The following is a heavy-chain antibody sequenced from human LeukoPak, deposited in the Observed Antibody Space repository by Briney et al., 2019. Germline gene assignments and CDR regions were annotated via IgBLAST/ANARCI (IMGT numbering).Heavy chain of an antibody. CDR1: GFTFSDYY. J-gene: IGHJ4*02. CDR2: ISSSGSTI. V-gene: IGHV3-11*01. Sequence: GGSLRLSCAASGFTFSDYYMSWIRQAPGKGLEWVSYISSSGSTIYYADSVKGRFTISRDNAKNSLYLQMNSLRAEDTAVYYCARDQRWLQLEVDYWGQGTLVTVSS. CDR3: ARDQRWLQLEVDY. D-gene: IGHD5-24*01.